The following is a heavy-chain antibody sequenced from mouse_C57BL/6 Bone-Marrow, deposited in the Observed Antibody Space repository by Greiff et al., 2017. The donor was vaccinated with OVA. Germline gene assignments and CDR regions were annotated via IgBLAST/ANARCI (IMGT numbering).Heavy chain of an antibody. CDR1: GYTFTDYE. Sequence: VQLQQSGAELVRPGASVTLSCKASGYTFTDYEMHWVKQTPVHGLEWIGAIDPETGGTAYNQKFKGKAILTADKSSSTAYMELRSLTSEDSAVYYCTNLDSSGYWAWFAYWDQGTLVTVSA. J-gene: IGHJ3*01. D-gene: IGHD3-2*02. V-gene: IGHV1-15*01. CDR3: TNLDSSGYWAWFAY. CDR2: IDPETGGT.